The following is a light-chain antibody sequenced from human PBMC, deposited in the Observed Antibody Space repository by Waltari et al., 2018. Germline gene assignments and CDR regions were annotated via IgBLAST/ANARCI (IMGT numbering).Light chain of an antibody. CDR3: QVWDSGSDHYV. CDR2: DDG. Sequence: SYVLTQPPSVSVAPGQTARISCDGNNIGSKNVHWYQQKPGQDPVLVVYDDGDRPSGSPERFSGPNSGNTATLTISRVDAGDEADYYCQVWDSGSDHYVFGTVTKVTVL. CDR1: NIGSKN. V-gene: IGLV3-21*02. J-gene: IGLJ1*01.